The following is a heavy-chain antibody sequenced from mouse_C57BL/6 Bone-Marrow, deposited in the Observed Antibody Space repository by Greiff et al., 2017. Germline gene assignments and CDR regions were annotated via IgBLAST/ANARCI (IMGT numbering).Heavy chain of an antibody. CDR3: ARYRYYFDY. CDR2: IYPRSGNT. V-gene: IGHV1-81*01. J-gene: IGHJ2*01. Sequence: QVQLQQSGAELARPGASVTLSCKASGYTFTSYGISWVKQRTGQGLEWIGEIYPRSGNTYYNEKFKGKATLTADTSSSTAYMDLRSLTSEDSAVYFCARYRYYFDYWGQGTTLTVSS. CDR1: GYTFTSYG. D-gene: IGHD1-1*01.